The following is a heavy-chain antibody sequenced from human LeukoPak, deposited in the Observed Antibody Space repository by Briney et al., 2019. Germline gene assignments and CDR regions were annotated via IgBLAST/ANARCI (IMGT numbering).Heavy chain of an antibody. CDR2: MYYSGST. CDR1: GGSISNYY. V-gene: IGHV4-59*01. D-gene: IGHD5-12*01. CDR3: ARLSGYGYHGIQP. J-gene: IGHJ5*02. Sequence: SETLSLTCTVSGGSISNYYWSWVRQPPGKGLEWIGYMYYSGSTNYNPSLRSRVTISVDTSKNQFSLKLSSVTAADTAVYYCARLSGYGYHGIQPWGQGTLVTVSS.